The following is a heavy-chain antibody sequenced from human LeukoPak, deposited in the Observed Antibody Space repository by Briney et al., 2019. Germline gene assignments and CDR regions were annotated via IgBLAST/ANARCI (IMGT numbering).Heavy chain of an antibody. Sequence: GGSLRLSCAASGFTFSSYAMNWVRQAPGKGLEWVSVISNSGGSTYYADSVKGRFTISRDNSKNTLYLQMNSLRAEDTAVYYCAKGQYGGRYSPFDSWGQGTLVSVSS. CDR3: AKGQYGGRYSPFDS. D-gene: IGHD1-26*01. V-gene: IGHV3-23*01. J-gene: IGHJ4*02. CDR1: GFTFSSYA. CDR2: ISNSGGST.